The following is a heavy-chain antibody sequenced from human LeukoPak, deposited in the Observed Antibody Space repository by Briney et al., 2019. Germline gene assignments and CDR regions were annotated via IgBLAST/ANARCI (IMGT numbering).Heavy chain of an antibody. D-gene: IGHD3-22*01. V-gene: IGHV1-69*05. J-gene: IGHJ4*02. CDR1: GGTFSSSA. CDR3: ARSPRSSGYYDPDY. CDR2: IIPIFVIA. Sequence: GASVKVSCKASGGTFSSSAISWVRQAPGQGREWRGGIIPIFVIANYAQKFQGRVTITTDESTSTDYMERSSLRSEDTAVYYCARSPRSSGYYDPDYWGQGTLVTVSS.